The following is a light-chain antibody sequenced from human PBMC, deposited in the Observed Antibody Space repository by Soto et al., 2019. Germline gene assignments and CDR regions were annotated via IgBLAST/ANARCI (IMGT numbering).Light chain of an antibody. CDR3: QHYNSYSEA. V-gene: IGKV1-5*01. CDR1: QNIERW. J-gene: IGKJ1*01. CDR2: DVS. Sequence: DIQMTQSPSTLSASMGDRVTITCRASQNIERWLAWYQQKPGKAPKLLLYDVSSLESGVPSRFSGSGSGTEFILTINGLQPDHFATYFCQHYNSYSEAFGQGTKVDIK.